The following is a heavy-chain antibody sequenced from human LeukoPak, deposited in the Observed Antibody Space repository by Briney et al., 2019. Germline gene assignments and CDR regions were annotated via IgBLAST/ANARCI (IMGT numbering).Heavy chain of an antibody. CDR2: INHSGST. CDR1: GGSFSGYY. CDR3: ARVLRYFDWLWIEGPFDY. J-gene: IGHJ4*02. V-gene: IGHV4-34*01. D-gene: IGHD3-9*01. Sequence: SETLSLTCAVYGGSFSGYYWSWIRRPPGKGLEWIGEINHSGSTNYNPSLKSRVTISVDTSKNQFSLKLSSVTAADTAVYYCARVLRYFDWLWIEGPFDYWGQGTLVTVSS.